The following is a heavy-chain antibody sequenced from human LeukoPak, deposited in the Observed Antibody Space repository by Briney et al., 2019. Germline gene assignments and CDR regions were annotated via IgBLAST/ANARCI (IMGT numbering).Heavy chain of an antibody. CDR2: INGDGSGT. D-gene: IGHD3-22*01. CDR1: DFTFSSHW. V-gene: IGHV3-74*01. Sequence: GGSLRLSCAASDFTFSSHWMYWVRQAPGKGLVSLSRINGDGSGTNYADSVKGRFTISRDNAKNTLYLQMNSLRADDTAVYYCARDFQRYSYDSTGYSADYWGQGTLVTVSS. CDR3: ARDFQRYSYDSTGYSADY. J-gene: IGHJ4*02.